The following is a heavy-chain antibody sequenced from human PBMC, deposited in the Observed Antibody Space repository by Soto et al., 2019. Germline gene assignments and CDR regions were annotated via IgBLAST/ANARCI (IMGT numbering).Heavy chain of an antibody. V-gene: IGHV3-23*01. Sequence: PGGSLRLSCAGSGFTFGSYAMSWVRQAPGKGLEWVAAISGGGTTYYADSVQGRFTISRDNSEGTPSLVMNSLRVDDTAVYFCAKDEGGGSGWFWGQGTLVTVSS. CDR1: GFTFGSYA. CDR3: AKDEGGGSGWF. J-gene: IGHJ4*02. D-gene: IGHD6-19*01. CDR2: ISGGGTT.